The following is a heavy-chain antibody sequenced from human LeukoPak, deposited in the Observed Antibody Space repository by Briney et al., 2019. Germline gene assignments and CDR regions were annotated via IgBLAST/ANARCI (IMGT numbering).Heavy chain of an antibody. J-gene: IGHJ3*02. D-gene: IGHD1-26*01. CDR3: AREARGRLRNHVFDI. CDR2: IRSRIYGGTT. CDR1: GLSFSEYA. Sequence: PGRSLRLSCTVSGLSFSEYALSWVRQAPGQGLEWLRFIRSRIYGGTTEYATSVKGRFTISRGDSKSIAYLQMNNLKIEDTAVYYWAREARGRLRNHVFDIWGQGTVVTV. V-gene: IGHV3-49*04.